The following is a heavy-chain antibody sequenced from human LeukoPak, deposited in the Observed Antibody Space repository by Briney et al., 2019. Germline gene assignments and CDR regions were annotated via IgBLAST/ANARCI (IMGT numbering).Heavy chain of an antibody. CDR3: AKKGQADDNGKPD. D-gene: IGHD1-1*01. J-gene: IGHJ4*02. Sequence: GGSLRLSCAASGFTFSSYDLSWVRQAPGKRLECVAAISRGVGTTYYADSVKGRFTISRDNSKNTLYLQMNDLRVHDTAVYYCAKKGQADDNGKPDWGQGALVTVSS. CDR2: ISRGVGTT. V-gene: IGHV3-23*01. CDR1: GFTFSSYD.